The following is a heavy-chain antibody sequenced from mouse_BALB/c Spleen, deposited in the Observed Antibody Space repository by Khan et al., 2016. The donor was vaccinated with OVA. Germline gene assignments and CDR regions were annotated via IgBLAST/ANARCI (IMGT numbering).Heavy chain of an antibody. V-gene: IGHV2-6-1*01. CDR2: IWSDGST. J-gene: IGHJ4*01. Sequence: QVQLKESGPGLVAPSQSLSITCTISGFSLTSYGVHWVRQPPGKGLEWLVVIWSDGSTTYNSALKSRLTISKDNSKNQVFLKMNSLQTDDTAVYFGARQPYYHYNIMDYWGQGTSVTVSS. CDR1: GFSLTSYG. D-gene: IGHD2-10*01. CDR3: ARQPYYHYNIMDY.